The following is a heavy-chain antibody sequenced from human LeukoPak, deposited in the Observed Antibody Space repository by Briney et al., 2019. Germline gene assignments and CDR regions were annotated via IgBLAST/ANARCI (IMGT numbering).Heavy chain of an antibody. J-gene: IGHJ6*03. Sequence: ASLKVCCKASGYTFTSYGISWVRQAPGQGLEWMGWISAYNGNTNYAQKLQGRVTMTTDTSTSTAYMELRSLRSDDTAVYYCASSKNYYYYYMDVWGKGTTVTISS. CDR2: ISAYNGNT. CDR3: ASSKNYYYYYMDV. V-gene: IGHV1-18*01. CDR1: GYTFTSYG.